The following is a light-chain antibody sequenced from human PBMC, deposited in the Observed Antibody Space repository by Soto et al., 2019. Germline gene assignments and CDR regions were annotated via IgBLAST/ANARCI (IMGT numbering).Light chain of an antibody. V-gene: IGKV1-5*01. J-gene: IGKJ1*01. CDR3: QQYNSYSPERT. CDR2: DAS. CDR1: QSISSW. Sequence: DIQMTQSPSTLSASVGDRVTITCRASQSISSWLAWYQQKPGKAPKLLIYDASSLESGVPSRFSGSGSGTEFTLPISSLQPDDFATYYCQQYNSYSPERTFGQGTKVDIK.